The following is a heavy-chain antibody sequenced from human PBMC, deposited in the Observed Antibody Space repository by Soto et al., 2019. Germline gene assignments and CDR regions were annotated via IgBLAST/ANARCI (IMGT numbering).Heavy chain of an antibody. CDR1: GFTFSSYG. V-gene: IGHV3-33*01. Sequence: GGSLRLSCAASGFTFSSYGMHWVRQAPGKGLEWVAVIWSDGNNKYYADSVKGRFTISRDDSKNTAYLQMNSLKTEDTAVYYCTRRAYSSNWHFDYWGQGTRVTVSS. CDR2: IWSDGNNK. CDR3: TRRAYSSNWHFDY. D-gene: IGHD6-13*01. J-gene: IGHJ4*02.